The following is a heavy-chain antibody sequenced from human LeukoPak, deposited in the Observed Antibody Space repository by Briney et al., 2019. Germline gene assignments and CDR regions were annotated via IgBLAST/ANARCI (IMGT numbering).Heavy chain of an antibody. CDR2: IFDTGRT. J-gene: IGHJ4*02. Sequence: SETLSLTCTVSGGSISSHYWTWIRQPPGKGLEWIGYIFDTGRTKCNPSLESRVTISRDTSKNQFSLKLSSMTAADTAVYYCARLPLYYSSGWGFFDYWGQGTLVTVSS. CDR3: ARLPLYYSSGWGFFDY. D-gene: IGHD6-19*01. V-gene: IGHV4-59*08. CDR1: GGSISSHY.